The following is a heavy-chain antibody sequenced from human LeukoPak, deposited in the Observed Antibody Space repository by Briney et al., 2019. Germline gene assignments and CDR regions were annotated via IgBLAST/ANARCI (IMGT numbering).Heavy chain of an antibody. CDR3: ARDTQYSSSWYGFDY. Sequence: SVKVSCKASGGTFSSYAISWVRQAPGQGLEWKGGIIPIFGTANYAQKFQGRVTITTDESTSTAYMELSSLRSEDTAVYYCARDTQYSSSWYGFDYWGQGTLVTVSS. J-gene: IGHJ4*02. D-gene: IGHD6-13*01. V-gene: IGHV1-69*05. CDR2: IIPIFGTA. CDR1: GGTFSSYA.